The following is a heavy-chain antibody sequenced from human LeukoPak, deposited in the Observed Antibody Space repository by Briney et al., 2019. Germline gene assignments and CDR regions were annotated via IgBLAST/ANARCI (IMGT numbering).Heavy chain of an antibody. V-gene: IGHV3-7*01. CDR1: GFTFSNSW. CDR3: ARDTVGSLDY. Sequence: PGGSLRLSCVASGFTFSNSWMAWVRQAPGKGLEWVANIKQDGGTKHYADSLRGRFTISRDNPKNSLYLQMNSLRSDDTALYYCARDTVGSLDYWGQGIVVTVAS. CDR2: IKQDGGTK. J-gene: IGHJ4*02. D-gene: IGHD2-8*02.